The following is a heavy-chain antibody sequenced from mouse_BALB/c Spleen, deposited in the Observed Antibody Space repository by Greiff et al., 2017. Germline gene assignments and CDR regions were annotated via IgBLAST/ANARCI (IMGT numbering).Heavy chain of an antibody. CDR3: ATGTVVDFDY. Sequence: ESGPGLVKPSQSLSLTCTVTGYSITSDYAWNWIRQFPGNKLEWMGYISYSGSTSYNPSLKSRISITRDTSKNQFFLQLNSVTTEDTATYYCATGTVVDFDYWGQGTTLTVSS. CDR1: GYSITSDYA. CDR2: ISYSGST. D-gene: IGHD1-1*01. J-gene: IGHJ2*01. V-gene: IGHV3-2*02.